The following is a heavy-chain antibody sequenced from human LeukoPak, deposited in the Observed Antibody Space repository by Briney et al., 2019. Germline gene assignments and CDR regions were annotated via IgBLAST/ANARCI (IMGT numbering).Heavy chain of an antibody. CDR3: ARGSSYYNY. CDR2: IYYSGST. J-gene: IGHJ4*02. V-gene: IGHV4-31*03. Sequence: PSETLSLTCTVSGGSISSGGYYWSWIRQHPGKGLEWIGYIYYSGSTYYNPSLKSRVTISVDTSKNQFSLNLSSMTAADTAVYYCARGSSYYNYWGQGTLVIVSS. CDR1: GGSISSGGYY. D-gene: IGHD1-26*01.